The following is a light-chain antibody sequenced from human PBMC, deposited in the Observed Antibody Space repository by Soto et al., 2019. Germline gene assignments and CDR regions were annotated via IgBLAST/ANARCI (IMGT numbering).Light chain of an antibody. J-gene: IGLJ2*01. CDR3: QSYDSSLSGSV. V-gene: IGLV1-40*01. CDR2: GNS. CDR1: SSNIGAGYD. Sequence: QSVLTQPPSVSGAPGQRVTISCTGSSSNIGAGYDVHWYQQLPGTAPKLLIYGNSNRPSGVPDRFSGSKSGTSASLAITGVQAEDEADYCCQSYDSSLSGSVFGGGTKLTVL.